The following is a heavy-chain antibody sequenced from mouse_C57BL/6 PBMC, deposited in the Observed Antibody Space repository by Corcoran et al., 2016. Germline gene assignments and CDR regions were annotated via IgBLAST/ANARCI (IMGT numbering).Heavy chain of an antibody. Sequence: QIQLQQSGPELVKPGASVKISCKASGYTFTDYYINWVKQRPGQGLEWIGWIYPGSGNTKYNEKFKGKATLTVDTSSSTAYMQLSSLTSEDSAVYFCASFPYYYGSSSEYFDYWGQGTTLTVSS. D-gene: IGHD1-1*01. J-gene: IGHJ2*01. CDR3: ASFPYYYGSSSEYFDY. CDR1: GYTFTDYY. CDR2: IYPGSGNT. V-gene: IGHV1-84*01.